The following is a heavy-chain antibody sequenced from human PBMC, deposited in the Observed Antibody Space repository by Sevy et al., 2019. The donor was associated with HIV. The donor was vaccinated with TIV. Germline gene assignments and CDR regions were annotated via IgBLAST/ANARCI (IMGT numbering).Heavy chain of an antibody. V-gene: IGHV3-15*01. CDR1: GFTFSNPW. D-gene: IGHD3-10*01. CDR3: TGIGDYYGSGSYYNHLDY. CDR2: IKSKTDGGTT. J-gene: IGHJ4*02. Sequence: GGSLRLSCAASGFTFSNPWMSWVRQAPGKGLEWVGRIKSKTDGGTTDYAAPVKGRFTISRDDSKNTLYLQMNSLKTEDTAVYYCTGIGDYYGSGSYYNHLDYWGQGTLVTVSS.